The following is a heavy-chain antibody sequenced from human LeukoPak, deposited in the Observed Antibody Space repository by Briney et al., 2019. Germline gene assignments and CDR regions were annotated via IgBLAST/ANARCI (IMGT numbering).Heavy chain of an antibody. Sequence: GASVKVSFKASGYTFTSYGISWVRQAPRQPLEWMVWISAYNGNTNYAQKLQGRVTMTTDTSTSTAYMELRSLRPDDTAVYYCARHTIVAQNWFDPWGQGTLVTVSS. CDR1: GYTFTSYG. V-gene: IGHV1-18*01. J-gene: IGHJ5*02. D-gene: IGHD2-21*01. CDR3: ARHTIVAQNWFDP. CDR2: ISAYNGNT.